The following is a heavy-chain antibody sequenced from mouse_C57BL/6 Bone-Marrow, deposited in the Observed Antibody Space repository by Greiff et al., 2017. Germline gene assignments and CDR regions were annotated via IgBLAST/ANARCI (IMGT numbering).Heavy chain of an antibody. CDR2: ISDGGSYT. CDR3: ARLDWCAD. CDR1: GFTFSSYA. V-gene: IGHV5-4*01. J-gene: IGHJ3*01. Sequence: EVQGVESGGGLVKPGGSLKLSCAASGFTFSSYAMSWVRQTPEKRLEWVATISDGGSYTYYPDNVKGRFTISRDNAKNNLYLQMSHLKSEDTAMYYCARLDWCADWGQGTLVTVSA.